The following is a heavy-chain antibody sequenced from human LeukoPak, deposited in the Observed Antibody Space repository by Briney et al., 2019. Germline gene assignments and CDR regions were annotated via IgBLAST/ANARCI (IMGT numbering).Heavy chain of an antibody. D-gene: IGHD4-17*01. CDR1: GFTFSSYG. V-gene: IGHV3-30*18. Sequence: GGSLRLSCAASGFTFSSYGMHWVRQAPGKGLEWVAVISYDGSNKYYADSVKGRFTISRDNSKNTLYLQMNSLRAEDTAVYYCAKDAPDYGDYYFDYWGQGTLVTVSS. CDR2: ISYDGSNK. J-gene: IGHJ4*02. CDR3: AKDAPDYGDYYFDY.